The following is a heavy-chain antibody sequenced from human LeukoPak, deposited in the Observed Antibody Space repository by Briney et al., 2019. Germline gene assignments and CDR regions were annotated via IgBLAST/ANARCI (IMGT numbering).Heavy chain of an antibody. CDR2: IDTDGSSI. D-gene: IGHD5-18*01. CDR3: ARTNIGYSYAPY. Sequence: GGSLRLSCAASGFTFSSYWMHWVRQAPGKGLVWVSRIDTDGSSIIYADSVKGRFTVSRDNAKNTLYLQMNSLRAEDAAVYYCARTNIGYSYAPYWGQGTLVTVSS. J-gene: IGHJ4*02. CDR1: GFTFSSYW. V-gene: IGHV3-74*01.